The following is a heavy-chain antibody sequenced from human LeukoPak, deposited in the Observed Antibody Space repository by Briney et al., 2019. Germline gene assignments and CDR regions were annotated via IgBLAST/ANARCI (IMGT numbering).Heavy chain of an antibody. CDR1: GGSLSRGDYC. CDR2: IYYSGST. CDR3: ARVYFYGLDG. V-gene: IGHV4-30-4*01. Sequence: SGTLSLTRIVSGGSLSRGDYCWSWLRQSPGKGLGWIGYIYYSGSTHNNPSLKSRVSKLRDTSKSRFSLKLSSVIAADTAAYYCARVYFYGLDGWGQGTTVTVSS. J-gene: IGHJ6*02.